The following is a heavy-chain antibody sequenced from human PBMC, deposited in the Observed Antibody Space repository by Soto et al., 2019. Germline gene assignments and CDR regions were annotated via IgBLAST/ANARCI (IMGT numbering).Heavy chain of an antibody. CDR1: GFTFSSYG. CDR2: IWYDGSNK. J-gene: IGHJ4*02. CDR3: ARDFGEFYDY. Sequence: QVQLVESGGGVVQPGRSLRLSCAASGFTFSSYGMHWVRQAPGKGLEWVAVIWYDGSNKYYADSVKGRFTISRDNSKNTLYLQMNSLRAEDTAMYYCARDFGEFYDYCGQGTLVTVSS. V-gene: IGHV3-33*01. D-gene: IGHD3-10*01.